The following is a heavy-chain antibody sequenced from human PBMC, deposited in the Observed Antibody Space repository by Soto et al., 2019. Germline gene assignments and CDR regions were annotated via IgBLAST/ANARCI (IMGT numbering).Heavy chain of an antibody. Sequence: QVQLVQSGAEVKKPGASVKVSCKASGYTFTSFDINWVRQATGQGPGWMGWMNPNSGNTGYAQKFQGRVTMTRNPSISTAYMELSSLRFEDTAVYYCARGTGVSYAWERNEYWGQGTLVTVSS. V-gene: IGHV1-8*01. D-gene: IGHD3-16*01. CDR3: ARGTGVSYAWERNEY. CDR1: GYTFTSFD. J-gene: IGHJ4*02. CDR2: MNPNSGNT.